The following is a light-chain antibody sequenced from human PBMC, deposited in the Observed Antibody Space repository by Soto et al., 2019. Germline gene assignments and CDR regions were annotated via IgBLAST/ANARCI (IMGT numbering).Light chain of an antibody. CDR1: QSISSW. CDR2: DAS. CDR3: QQYNSYSGT. Sequence: DIQMTQSPSTLSASVGDRVTITCRASQSISSWLAWYQQKPGKAPKLLIYDASSLESGVPSRFSGSGYGTEVTLTISSLQPDDFATYYCQQYNSYSGTFGQGTKVEIK. J-gene: IGKJ1*01. V-gene: IGKV1-5*01.